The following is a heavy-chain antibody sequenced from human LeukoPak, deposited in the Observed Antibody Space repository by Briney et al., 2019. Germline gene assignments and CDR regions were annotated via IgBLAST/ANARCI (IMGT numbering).Heavy chain of an antibody. CDR2: VNQDGSEK. CDR1: GFTFSSHW. CDR3: ARERDARFDS. V-gene: IGHV3-7*01. Sequence: GGSLRLSCVASGFTFSSHWMSWVRQAPGKGLEWVANVNQDGSEKYYVESVKGRFTISRDNAKNSLYLQVNSLRAEDTAIYYCARERDARFDSWGQGTLATVSS. J-gene: IGHJ4*02. D-gene: IGHD2-2*01.